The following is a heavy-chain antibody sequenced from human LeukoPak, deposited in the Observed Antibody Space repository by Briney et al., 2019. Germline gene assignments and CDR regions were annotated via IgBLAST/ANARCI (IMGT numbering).Heavy chain of an antibody. D-gene: IGHD3-10*01. CDR1: GVTVSSNY. Sequence: GGSLRLXCAASGVTVSSNYMSWVRQAPGKGLEWVSVLYSGGDTHYADSVKGRFNISRDNSKNMLYLQMNSLRAEDTAVYYCARDRDMGYWYFDLWGRGTLVTVSS. J-gene: IGHJ2*01. CDR3: ARDRDMGYWYFDL. V-gene: IGHV3-53*01. CDR2: LYSGGDT.